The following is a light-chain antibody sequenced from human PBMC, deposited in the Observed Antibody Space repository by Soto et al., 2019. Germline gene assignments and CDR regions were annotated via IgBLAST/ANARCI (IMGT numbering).Light chain of an antibody. V-gene: IGLV1-44*01. Sequence: QSVLTQPPSASGTPGQRVTISCSGSSSNIGSKTVNWYHQLPGTAPKLLIYSNNQRPSGVPDRFSGSKSGTSASLAISGLXSXXXXXXXXAAWDDSLNGWVFGGGTKLTVL. J-gene: IGLJ3*02. CDR3: AAWDDSLNGWV. CDR2: SNN. CDR1: SSNIGSKT.